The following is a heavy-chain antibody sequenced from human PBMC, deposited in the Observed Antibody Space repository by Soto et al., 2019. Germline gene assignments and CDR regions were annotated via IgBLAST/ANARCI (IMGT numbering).Heavy chain of an antibody. CDR3: ANDCLVGGTCQPIWDYYGLDV. V-gene: IGHV3-23*01. CDR1: GFTFSKYA. CDR2: ITSSAART. J-gene: IGHJ6*02. D-gene: IGHD3-9*01. Sequence: GGSLRLSCEASGFTFSKYAMSWVRQAPGKGLEWFSGITSSAARTYYADSVKGRFTISRDNSKNTLYLEMTSLRAADTAVYYCANDCLVGGTCQPIWDYYGLDVWGRGNTVTVSS.